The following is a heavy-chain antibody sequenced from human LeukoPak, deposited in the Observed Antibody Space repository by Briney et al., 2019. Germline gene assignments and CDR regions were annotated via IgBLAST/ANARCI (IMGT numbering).Heavy chain of an antibody. V-gene: IGHV4-34*01. J-gene: IGHJ6*04. CDR1: GGSFRGYY. CDR3: ARVLLKPYYYYGMDV. CDR2: INHSGST. Sequence: PSETLSLTRAVYGGSFRGYYWSWIRQPPGKGLEWIGEINHSGSTNYNPSLKSPVTISVETSKDQFALKLSSVTAADTAVYYCARVLLKPYYYYGMDVWGKGTTVTVSS.